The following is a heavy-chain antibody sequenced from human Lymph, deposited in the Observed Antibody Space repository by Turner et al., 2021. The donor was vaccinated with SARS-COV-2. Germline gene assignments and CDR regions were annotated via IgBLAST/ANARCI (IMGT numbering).Heavy chain of an antibody. D-gene: IGHD1-26*01. V-gene: IGHV5-51*01. Sequence: EVQLVQSGAAVKKPGESLKISCRGSGSSFTSYWIGRVRQMPGKGLDWMVIIYPGDSDTRYSPSFQGQGTISADKAISTAYLQGSSLKASDTAMYYWARREWEGSLGHIDYWGQGTLVTVSS. CDR3: ARREWEGSLGHIDY. CDR1: GSSFTSYW. CDR2: IYPGDSDT. J-gene: IGHJ4*02.